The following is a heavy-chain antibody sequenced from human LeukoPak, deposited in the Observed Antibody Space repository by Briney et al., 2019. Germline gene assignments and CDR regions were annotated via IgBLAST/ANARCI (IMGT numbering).Heavy chain of an antibody. D-gene: IGHD4-17*01. V-gene: IGHV3-7*05. Sequence: GGSLRLSCAASGFTFSSYWMSWVRQAPGKGLEWVAKLKQDGSEKYYVDSVKGRFTISRDNTKNSLYLQMNSLRAEDTAVYFCVRYTYGDRDYWGQGTLVTVSS. CDR2: LKQDGSEK. CDR3: VRYTYGDRDY. J-gene: IGHJ4*02. CDR1: GFTFSSYW.